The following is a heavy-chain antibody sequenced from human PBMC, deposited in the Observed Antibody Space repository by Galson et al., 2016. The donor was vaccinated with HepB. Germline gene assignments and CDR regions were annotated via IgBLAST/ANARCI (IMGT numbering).Heavy chain of an antibody. V-gene: IGHV4-39*01. CDR1: GGSISGSSYY. J-gene: IGHJ5*02. Sequence: SETLSLTCTVSGGSISGSSYYWGWVRQPPGEGLECIGIIYYAGRTYYNPSLKSRVTISVGTSKNQFSLNLNSVTVADTAVYYCARRGTGKNWFDPWGQGTLVTVSS. CDR2: IYYAGRT. CDR3: ARRGTGKNWFDP. D-gene: IGHD1-1*01.